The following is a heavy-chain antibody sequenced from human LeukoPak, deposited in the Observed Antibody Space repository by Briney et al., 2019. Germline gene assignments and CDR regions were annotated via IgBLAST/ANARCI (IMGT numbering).Heavy chain of an antibody. D-gene: IGHD3-10*01. Sequence: PGGSLRVSCAASGFTFSSYWMSWVRQAPGKGLEWVANIKQDGSEKYYVDSVKGRFTISRDNAKNSLYLQMNSLRAEDTAVYYCARDRLLWFGELFERGGIDYWGQGTLVTVSS. V-gene: IGHV3-7*04. CDR3: ARDRLLWFGELFERGGIDY. CDR2: IKQDGSEK. J-gene: IGHJ4*02. CDR1: GFTFSSYW.